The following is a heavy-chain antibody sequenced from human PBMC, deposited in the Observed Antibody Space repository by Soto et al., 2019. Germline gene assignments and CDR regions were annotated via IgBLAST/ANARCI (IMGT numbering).Heavy chain of an antibody. Sequence: QVQLVQSGAEVKKPGSSVKVSCKASGGTFSSYTISWVRQAPGQGLEWMGRIIPILGIANYAQKFQGRVTITADKSTSTAYMELSSLRSEDTAVYYCATDRGGSLQYNWFDPWGQGTLVTVSS. CDR1: GGTFSSYT. CDR3: ATDRGGSLQYNWFDP. D-gene: IGHD2-15*01. CDR2: IIPILGIA. V-gene: IGHV1-69*02. J-gene: IGHJ5*02.